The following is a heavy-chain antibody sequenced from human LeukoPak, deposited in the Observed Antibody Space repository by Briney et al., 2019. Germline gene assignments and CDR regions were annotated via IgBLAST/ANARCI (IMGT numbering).Heavy chain of an antibody. V-gene: IGHV3-21*04. D-gene: IGHD1-26*01. J-gene: IGHJ4*02. CDR3: ARGWEALDY. Sequence: GGSLRLSCAASGFTFSSYEMNWVRQAPGKGLEWVSSISSSSSYIYYADSVKGRFTISRDNAKNSLYLQMNSLRAEDTALYYCARGWEALDYWGQGTLVTVSS. CDR2: ISSSSSYI. CDR1: GFTFSSYE.